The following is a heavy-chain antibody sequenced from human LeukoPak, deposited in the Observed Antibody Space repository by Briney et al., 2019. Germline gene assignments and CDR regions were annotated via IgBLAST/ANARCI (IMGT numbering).Heavy chain of an antibody. Sequence: PSETLSLTCSVSGGSLSNYFWTWMRQPPGKGLEWVGYIYYSGSPNHNPCLQTRVTISVDTSKNQFSLKLSSVTAAGTAMYYCARLRDYGSGTYYNDYWGQGTLVTVSS. V-gene: IGHV4-59*08. J-gene: IGHJ4*02. CDR1: GGSLSNYF. D-gene: IGHD3-10*01. CDR3: ARLRDYGSGTYYNDY. CDR2: IYYSGSP.